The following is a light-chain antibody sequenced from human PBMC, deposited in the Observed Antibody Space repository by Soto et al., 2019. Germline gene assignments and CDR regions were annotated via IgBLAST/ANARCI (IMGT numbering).Light chain of an antibody. CDR2: GAS. CDR1: QSVSSNY. J-gene: IGKJ5*01. CDR3: QQSYSTPIT. Sequence: EIVLTQSPATLSLSPGERATLSCRASQSVSSNYLAWYQQKPGQAPRVLIYGASSRTTGIPDRFSGSGSGTDFTLTISSLQPEDFATYYCQQSYSTPITFGQGTRLEI. V-gene: IGKV3D-20*02.